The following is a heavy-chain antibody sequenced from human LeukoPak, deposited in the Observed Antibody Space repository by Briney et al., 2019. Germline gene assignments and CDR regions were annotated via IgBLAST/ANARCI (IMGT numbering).Heavy chain of an antibody. V-gene: IGHV1-2*02. D-gene: IGHD3-3*01. CDR1: GYTFTGCY. CDR3: ARGRTYYDFWSGYTPGSWFDP. Sequence: ASVKVSCKASGYTFTGCYMHWVRQAPGQGLEWMGWINPNSGGTNYAQKFQGRVTMTRDTSISTAYMELSRLRSDDTAVYYCARGRTYYDFWSGYTPGSWFDPWGQGTLVTVSS. J-gene: IGHJ5*02. CDR2: INPNSGGT.